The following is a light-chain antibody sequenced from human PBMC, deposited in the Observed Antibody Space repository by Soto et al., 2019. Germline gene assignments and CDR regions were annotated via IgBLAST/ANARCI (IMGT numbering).Light chain of an antibody. V-gene: IGKV1-5*03. CDR2: KAS. CDR1: QSISSW. Sequence: DIQMTQSPSTLSASVGDRVTITCRASQSISSWLAWYQQKPGKAPNLLIYKASSLASGVPSRFSCSGSETEFTLIISSLQPDDFATYYCQQYISYSYTFGQGTKLEIK. CDR3: QQYISYSYT. J-gene: IGKJ2*01.